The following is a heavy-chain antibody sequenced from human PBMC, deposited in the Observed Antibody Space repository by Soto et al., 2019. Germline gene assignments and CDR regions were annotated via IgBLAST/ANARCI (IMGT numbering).Heavy chain of an antibody. CDR3: ARGIANGKFFDYFDY. CDR2: ISYIGST. D-gene: IGHD5-12*01. V-gene: IGHV4-30-4*01. J-gene: IGHJ4*01. Sequence: PSETLSLTCTVSGGSISSGAYFWNWIRQSPGKGLEWLGYISYIGSTYYNPSLKSRLSISRDTSKNQFSLRLKSVTAADTAVYYCARGIANGKFFDYFDYWGPGILVTVSS. CDR1: GGSISSGAYF.